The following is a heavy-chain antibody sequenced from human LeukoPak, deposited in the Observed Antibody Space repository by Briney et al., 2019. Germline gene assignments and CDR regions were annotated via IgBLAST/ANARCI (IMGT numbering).Heavy chain of an antibody. CDR2: ISGSGGST. CDR1: GFTFSSYA. CDR3: ARDASWAGTDY. J-gene: IGHJ4*02. V-gene: IGHV3-23*01. D-gene: IGHD6-19*01. Sequence: GGSLRLSCAASGFTFSSYAMSWVRQAPGKGLEWVSAISGSGGSTYYADSVKGRFTISRDNAKNSLYLQMNSLRAEDTAVYYCARDASWAGTDYWGQGTLVTVSS.